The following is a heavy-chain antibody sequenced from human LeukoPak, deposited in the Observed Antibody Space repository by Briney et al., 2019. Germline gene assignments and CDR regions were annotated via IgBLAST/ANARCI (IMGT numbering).Heavy chain of an antibody. Sequence: PGGSLRLSCAASGFTFSNYAMSWVRQAPGKGLEWVSSITGGGTRAYYADSVKGRFTISRDNSGYTLHLQMNSLRAEDTAVYYCASRSSIVAPTVLFDYWGQGTLVTVSS. CDR1: GFTFSNYA. CDR3: ASRSSIVAPTVLFDY. V-gene: IGHV3-23*01. D-gene: IGHD6-13*01. J-gene: IGHJ4*02. CDR2: ITGGGTRA.